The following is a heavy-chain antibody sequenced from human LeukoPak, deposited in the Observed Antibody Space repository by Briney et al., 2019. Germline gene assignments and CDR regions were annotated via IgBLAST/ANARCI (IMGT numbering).Heavy chain of an antibody. D-gene: IGHD2-2*02. Sequence: SETLSLTCTVSGGSISSYYWSWIRQPPGKGLEWIGYIYYSGSTNYNPSLKSRVTISVDTSKNQFSLKLSSVTAADTAVYYCARHPHCSCTSCYRLNYFDYWGQGTLVTVSS. V-gene: IGHV4-59*08. CDR2: IYYSGST. CDR1: GGSISSYY. J-gene: IGHJ4*02. CDR3: ARHPHCSCTSCYRLNYFDY.